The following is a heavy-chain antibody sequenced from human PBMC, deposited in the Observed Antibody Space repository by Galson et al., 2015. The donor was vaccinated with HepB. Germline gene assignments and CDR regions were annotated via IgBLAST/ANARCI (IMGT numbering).Heavy chain of an antibody. J-gene: IGHJ4*02. CDR3: ARGESMMIYAYFDY. CDR1: GFTFSSYS. Sequence: SLRLSCAASGFTFSSYSMHWVRQAPGKGLEWVSYISSSSSTIYYADSVKGRFTISRDNAKNSLYLQMNSLRDEDTAVYYCARGESMMIYAYFDYWGQGTLVTVSS. V-gene: IGHV3-48*02. CDR2: ISSSSSTI. D-gene: IGHD3-16*01.